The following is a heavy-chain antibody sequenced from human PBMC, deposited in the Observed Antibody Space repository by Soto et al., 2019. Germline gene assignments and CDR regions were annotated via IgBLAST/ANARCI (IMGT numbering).Heavy chain of an antibody. V-gene: IGHV4-30-4*01. CDR1: GGSIISGDYY. J-gene: IGHJ4*02. CDR2: IYYSGST. D-gene: IGHD4-4*01. CDR3: ARSNDYSNYLSY. Sequence: SETLSLTCTVSGGSIISGDYYWSWIRQPPGKGLEWIGYIYYSGSTYYNPSLKSRVTISVDTSKNQFSLKLSSVTAADTAVYYCARSNDYSNYLSYWGQGTLVTVSS.